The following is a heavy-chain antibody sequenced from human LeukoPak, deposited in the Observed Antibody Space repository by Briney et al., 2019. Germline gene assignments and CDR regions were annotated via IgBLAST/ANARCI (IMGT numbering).Heavy chain of an antibody. D-gene: IGHD3-3*01. CDR1: GGSFSCYY. CDR3: ARAPYYDFWSDSLYYYYYMDV. Sequence: SETLSLTCAVYGGSFSCYYWSWIRQPPGKGLEWIGEINHSGSTNYNPSLKSRVTISVDTSKNQFSLKLSSVTAADTAVYYCARAPYYDFWSDSLYYYYYMDVWGKGTTVTVSS. V-gene: IGHV4-34*01. CDR2: INHSGST. J-gene: IGHJ6*03.